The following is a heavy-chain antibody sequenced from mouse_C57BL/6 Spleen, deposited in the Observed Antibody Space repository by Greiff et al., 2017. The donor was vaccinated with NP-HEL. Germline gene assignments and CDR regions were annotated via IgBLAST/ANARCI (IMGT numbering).Heavy chain of an antibody. D-gene: IGHD3-2*02. V-gene: IGHV1-82*01. CDR1: GYAFSSSW. CDR2: IYPGDGDT. CDR3: ARTQATRYAVDY. J-gene: IGHJ4*01. Sequence: VQLQQSGPELVKPGASVKISCKASGYAFSSSWMNWVKQRPGKGLEWIGRIYPGDGDTNYNGKFKGKATLTADKSSSTAYMQLSSLTSEDSAVYFCARTQATRYAVDYWGQGTSVTVSS.